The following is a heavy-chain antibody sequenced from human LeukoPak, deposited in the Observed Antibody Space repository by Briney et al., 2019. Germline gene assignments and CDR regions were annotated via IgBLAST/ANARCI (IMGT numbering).Heavy chain of an antibody. CDR3: ASDHYCSSTSCYYWFDP. Sequence: ASVKVSCKASGGTFSSYAISWARQAPGQGLEWMGRIIPILGIANYAQKFQGRVTITADKSTSTAYMELSSLRSEDTAVYYCASDHYCSSTSCYYWFDPWGQGTLVTVSS. V-gene: IGHV1-69*04. CDR2: IIPILGIA. CDR1: GGTFSSYA. D-gene: IGHD2-2*01. J-gene: IGHJ5*02.